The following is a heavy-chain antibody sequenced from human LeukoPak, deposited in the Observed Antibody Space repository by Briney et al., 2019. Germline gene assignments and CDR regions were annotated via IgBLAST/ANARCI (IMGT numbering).Heavy chain of an antibody. CDR2: INSSGGST. Sequence: ASVKVSCKASGYTFTSYYMHWVRQAPGQGLEWMGIINSSGGSTSYAQKFQDRVTMTRDTSTSTVYMELSSLRSEDTAVYYCARGWYYDSSGYYHFDYWGQGTLVTVSS. D-gene: IGHD3-22*01. CDR1: GYTFTSYY. CDR3: ARGWYYDSSGYYHFDY. V-gene: IGHV1-46*01. J-gene: IGHJ4*02.